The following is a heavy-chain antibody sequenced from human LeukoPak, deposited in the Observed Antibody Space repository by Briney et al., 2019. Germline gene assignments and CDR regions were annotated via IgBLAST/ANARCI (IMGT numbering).Heavy chain of an antibody. D-gene: IGHD1-1*01. CDR3: VRHPPTHAFDI. CDR1: GGSISSYY. Sequence: PSETLSLTCTVSGGSISSYYWSWIRQPPGKGLEWIGYIYYSGSTNYNPSLKSRVTISVDTSKNQFSLTLSSVTAADTAVYYCVRHPPTHAFDIWGQGTVVTVSS. CDR2: IYYSGST. J-gene: IGHJ3*02. V-gene: IGHV4-59*08.